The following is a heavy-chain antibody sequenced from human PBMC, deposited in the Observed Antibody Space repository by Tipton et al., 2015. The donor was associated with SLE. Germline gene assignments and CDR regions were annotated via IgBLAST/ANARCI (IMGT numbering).Heavy chain of an antibody. Sequence: SLRLSCAASGFTFSDYYMSWIRQAPGKGLEWVSYISSSSSYTNYASSVKGRVIISRDNAKNSLYLQMNSLRAEDTAVYYCARKPRGQQWVGYWVQATLVTVSS. CDR1: GFTFSDYY. CDR2: ISSSSSYT. V-gene: IGHV3-11*06. D-gene: IGHD6-19*01. CDR3: ARKPRGQQWVGY. J-gene: IGHJ4*02.